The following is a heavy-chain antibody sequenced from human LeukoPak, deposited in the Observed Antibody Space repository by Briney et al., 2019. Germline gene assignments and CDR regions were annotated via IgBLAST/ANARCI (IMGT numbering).Heavy chain of an antibody. J-gene: IGHJ4*02. Sequence: GGSLRLSCAASGFTFSIYAVSWVRQAPGKGLQWVSSITSRGESTWYVDSVKGRFTITRDNSENTLYLQMHSLRAEDTVVYYCARDRPNYYGSDGHYYRRDGDYWGRGTLVSVSS. CDR1: GFTFSIYA. V-gene: IGHV3-23*01. CDR3: ARDRPNYYGSDGHYYRRDGDY. CDR2: ITSRGEST. D-gene: IGHD3-22*01.